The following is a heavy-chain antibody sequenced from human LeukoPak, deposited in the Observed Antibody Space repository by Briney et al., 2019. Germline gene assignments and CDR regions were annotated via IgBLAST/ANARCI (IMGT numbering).Heavy chain of an antibody. D-gene: IGHD3-10*01. CDR3: AKARITMVRGAPDV. J-gene: IGHJ6*04. V-gene: IGHV3-48*03. Sequence: PGGSLRLSCAASGFTFSSYEVNWVRQAPGKGLEWVSYISSSGSTTYYADSVKGRFTISRDNSKNTLYLQMNSLRAEDTAVYYCAKARITMVRGAPDVWGKGTTVTISS. CDR2: ISSSGSTT. CDR1: GFTFSSYE.